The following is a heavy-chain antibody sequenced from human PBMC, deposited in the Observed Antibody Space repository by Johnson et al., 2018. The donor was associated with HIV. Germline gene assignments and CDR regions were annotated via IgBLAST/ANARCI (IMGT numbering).Heavy chain of an antibody. CDR2: IKQDGSET. J-gene: IGHJ3*02. V-gene: IGHV3-7*01. CDR1: GLTVSTNY. Sequence: VQLVESGGGLVQPGGSLRLSCAASGLTVSTNYMTWFRQAPGKGPEWVANIKQDGSETYYVASVQGRFTISRDNAKNSLYLQMNSLRGEDAAMYYCARYPIRDDAFDIWGQGTMVTVSS. CDR3: ARYPIRDDAFDI.